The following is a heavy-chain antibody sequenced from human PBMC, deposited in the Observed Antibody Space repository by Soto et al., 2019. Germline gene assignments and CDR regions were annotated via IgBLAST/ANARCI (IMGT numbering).Heavy chain of an antibody. CDR2: ISSSSSYI. D-gene: IGHD6-13*01. Sequence: GGSLRLSCAASGFTFSSYSMNWVRQAPGKGLEWVSSISSSSSYIYYADSVKGRFTISRDNAKNSLYLQMNSLRAEDTAVYYCARVSIAAPAYYYYYYMDVWGKGTTVTVSS. CDR1: GFTFSSYS. V-gene: IGHV3-21*01. J-gene: IGHJ6*03. CDR3: ARVSIAAPAYYYYYYMDV.